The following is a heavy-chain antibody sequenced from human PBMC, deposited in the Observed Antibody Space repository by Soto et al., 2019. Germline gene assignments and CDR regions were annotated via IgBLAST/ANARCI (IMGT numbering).Heavy chain of an antibody. Sequence: PSETLSLTCTVSGGSISSSSYYWGWIRQPPGKGLEWIGSIYHSGSTYYNPSLKSRVTISVDRSKNQFSLKLSSVTAADTAVYYCARGAPVDLDYWGQGTLVTVSS. CDR3: ARGAPVDLDY. J-gene: IGHJ4*02. CDR2: IYHSGST. V-gene: IGHV4-39*07. CDR1: GGSISSSSYY.